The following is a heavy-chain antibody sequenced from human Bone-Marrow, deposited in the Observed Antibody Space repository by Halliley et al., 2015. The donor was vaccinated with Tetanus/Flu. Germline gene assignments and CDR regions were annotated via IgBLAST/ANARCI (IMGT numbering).Heavy chain of an antibody. CDR3: ARNNSGWFFDY. D-gene: IGHD6-19*01. J-gene: IGHJ4*02. Sequence: GLVKPSETLSVTCTVSDFSISGGDYWGWIRQAPGKGLKWIGSIYNSVSTYYSPSFRGRVSVSVDTSNNQFSLRLDSVTAADTAFYFCARNNSGWFFDYWGPGILVTVSS. CDR1: DFSISGGDY. V-gene: IGHV4-38-2*02. CDR2: IYNSVST.